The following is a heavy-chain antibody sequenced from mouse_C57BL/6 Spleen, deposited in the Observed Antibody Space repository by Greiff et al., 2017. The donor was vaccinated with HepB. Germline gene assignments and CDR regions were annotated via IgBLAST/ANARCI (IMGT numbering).Heavy chain of an antibody. V-gene: IGHV1-5*01. CDR2: IYPGNSDT. CDR1: GYTFTSYW. D-gene: IGHD2-4*01. J-gene: IGHJ4*01. Sequence: EVQLQQSGTVLARPGASVKMSCKTSGYTFTSYWMHWVKQRPGQGLEWIGAIYPGNSDTSYNQKFKGKAKLTAVTSASTAYMELSSLTNEDSAVYYCTRDYYYDGDAMDYWGQGTSVTVSS. CDR3: TRDYYYDGDAMDY.